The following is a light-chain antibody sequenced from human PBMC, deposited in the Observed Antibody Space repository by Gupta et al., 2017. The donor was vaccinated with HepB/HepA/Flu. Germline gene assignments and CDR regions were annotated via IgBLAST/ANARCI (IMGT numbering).Light chain of an antibody. CDR1: SNDFGDFNY. Sequence: QSALTQPASASVSPGQSITISCTATSNDFGDFNYVSWYQQHPGKEPKRFMSDVRNRPSGVYNRFSCYTSGNNASRHTMAVQAEEEADDYCSCSKSTTTLCVFGGGTRLTVL. CDR3: SCSKSTTTLCV. V-gene: IGLV2-14*03. CDR2: DVR. J-gene: IGLJ2*01.